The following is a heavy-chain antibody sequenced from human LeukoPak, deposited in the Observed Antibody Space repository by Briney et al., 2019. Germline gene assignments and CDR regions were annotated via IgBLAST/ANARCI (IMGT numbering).Heavy chain of an antibody. Sequence: SVKVSCKASGGTFSSYTISWVRQAPGQGLEWMGRIIPILGIANYAQKFQGRVTITADKSTSTAYMELSSLRSEDRAVYYCATLMGDTWLDYWGQGTLVTVSS. J-gene: IGHJ4*02. V-gene: IGHV1-69*02. CDR1: GGTFSSYT. D-gene: IGHD3-16*01. CDR3: ATLMGDTWLDY. CDR2: IIPILGIA.